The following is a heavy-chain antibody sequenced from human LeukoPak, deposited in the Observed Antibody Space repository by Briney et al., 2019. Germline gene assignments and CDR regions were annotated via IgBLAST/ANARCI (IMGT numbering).Heavy chain of an antibody. J-gene: IGHJ4*02. CDR2: IKQDGSAT. CDR1: GFTFTTYW. CDR3: VTSLDTAGGPY. Sequence: GGSLRLSCAASGFTFTTYWMTWVRQAPGKGLEWVANIKQDGSATYYADSMKGRFTISRDNAKNSLYLQMNSLRADDTAVYYCVTSLDTAGGPYWGQGTLVTVSS. V-gene: IGHV3-7*01. D-gene: IGHD5-18*01.